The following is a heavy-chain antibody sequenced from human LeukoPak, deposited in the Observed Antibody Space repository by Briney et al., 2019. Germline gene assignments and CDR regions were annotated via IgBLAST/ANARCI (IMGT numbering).Heavy chain of an antibody. CDR3: ARDVAARPDYYYMDV. D-gene: IGHD6-6*01. CDR1: GFTFSSYA. J-gene: IGHJ6*03. CDR2: ISSNGGST. Sequence: GGSLRLSCAASGFTFSSYAMHWVRQAPGKGLEYVSAISSNGGSTYYANSVKGRFTISRDDSKNTLYLQMGSLRAEDMAVYYCARDVAARPDYYYMDVWGKGTTVTVSS. V-gene: IGHV3-64*01.